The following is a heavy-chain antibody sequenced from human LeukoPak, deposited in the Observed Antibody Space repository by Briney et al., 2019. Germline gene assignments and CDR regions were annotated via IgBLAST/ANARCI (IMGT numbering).Heavy chain of an antibody. Sequence: SVKVSCKASGGTFSSYAISWVRQAPGQGLEWMGRIIPILGIANYAQKFQGRVTITADKSTSTAYMELSSLRSEDTAVYYCARGGAYYDFWSGRNDAFDIWGQGTMVTVSS. CDR2: IIPILGIA. V-gene: IGHV1-69*04. D-gene: IGHD3-3*01. CDR1: GGTFSSYA. J-gene: IGHJ3*02. CDR3: ARGGAYYDFWSGRNDAFDI.